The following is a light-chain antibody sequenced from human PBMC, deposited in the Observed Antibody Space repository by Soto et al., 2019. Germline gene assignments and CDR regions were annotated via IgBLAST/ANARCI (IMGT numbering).Light chain of an antibody. CDR2: GAS. V-gene: IGKV3-20*01. Sequence: EIILTQSPGTLSLSPGERATLSCRASQSVSSSYLAWYQQKPGQAPRLLIYGASVRATGIPDRFSGSGSGTDFTLTISRLESKDFAVYYCQQYNNWHPLTFGGGTKVDIK. CDR3: QQYNNWHPLT. CDR1: QSVSSSY. J-gene: IGKJ4*01.